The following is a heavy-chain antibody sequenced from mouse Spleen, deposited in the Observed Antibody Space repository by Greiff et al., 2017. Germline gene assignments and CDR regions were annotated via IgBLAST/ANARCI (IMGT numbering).Heavy chain of an antibody. J-gene: IGHJ3*01. Sequence: EVQLVESGGGLVKPGGSLKLSCAASGFTFSSYGMSWVRQTPEKRLEWVATISGGGSYTYYPDSVKGRFTISRDNAKNNLYLQMSSLRSEDTALYYCARQGYDDPWFAYWGQGTLVTVSA. V-gene: IGHV5-9-2*01. D-gene: IGHD2-2*01. CDR1: GFTFSSYG. CDR3: ARQGYDDPWFAY. CDR2: ISGGGSYT.